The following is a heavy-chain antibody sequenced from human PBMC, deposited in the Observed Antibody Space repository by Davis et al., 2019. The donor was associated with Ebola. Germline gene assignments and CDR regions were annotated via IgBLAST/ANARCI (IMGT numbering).Heavy chain of an antibody. D-gene: IGHD3-10*01. CDR1: GFSFSSYW. J-gene: IGHJ4*02. Sequence: GGSLRLSCAASGFSFSSYWMSWVRQAPGKGLEWVANIRQDGSDKYYVDSVSGRFTISRDNAKNSLYLQMNSLRAEDTALYYCARGYKTISLVRGVVIPHDYWGQGILVTVSS. V-gene: IGHV3-7*01. CDR2: IRQDGSDK. CDR3: ARGYKTISLVRGVVIPHDY.